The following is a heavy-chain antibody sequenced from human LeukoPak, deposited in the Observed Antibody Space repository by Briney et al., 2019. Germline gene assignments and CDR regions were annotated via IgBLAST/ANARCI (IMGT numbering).Heavy chain of an antibody. Sequence: SETLSLTCTVSGGSISSGDYYWSWIRQHPGKGLKWIGYIYYSGSTYYNPSLKSRVTISVDTSKNQFSLNLSSVTAADTAVYYCARHVDTGTSGFDYWGQGTLVTVSS. CDR1: GGSISSGDYY. CDR2: IYYSGST. D-gene: IGHD5-18*01. CDR3: ARHVDTGTSGFDY. J-gene: IGHJ4*02. V-gene: IGHV4-31*03.